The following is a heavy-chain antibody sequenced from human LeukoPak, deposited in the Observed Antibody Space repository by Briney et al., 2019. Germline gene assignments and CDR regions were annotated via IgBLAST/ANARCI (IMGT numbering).Heavy chain of an antibody. V-gene: IGHV1-2*02. Sequence: ASVKASCKASGYTFTGYYMHWVRQAPGQGPEWMGWINPNSGGTNYAQKFQGRVTMTRDTSISTAYMELSRLSSDDTAVYYCARDYQTEAPDYWGQGTLVTVSS. J-gene: IGHJ4*02. CDR2: INPNSGGT. CDR3: ARDYQTEAPDY. CDR1: GYTFTGYY.